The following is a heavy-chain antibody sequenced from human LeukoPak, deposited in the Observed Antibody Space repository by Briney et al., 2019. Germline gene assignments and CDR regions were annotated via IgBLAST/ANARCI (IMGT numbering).Heavy chain of an antibody. CDR1: GFTVSSSY. D-gene: IGHD6-13*01. CDR3: VRGAISSWYED. V-gene: IGHV3-66*01. J-gene: IGHJ4*02. Sequence: GGSLRLSCAGSGFTVSSSYMSWVRQAPGKGLEWVSVLYSGGSIFYADSVKGRFTISRDISKNMLYLQMNSLRADDTAVYYCVRGAISSWYEDWGQGTLVTVSS. CDR2: LYSGGSI.